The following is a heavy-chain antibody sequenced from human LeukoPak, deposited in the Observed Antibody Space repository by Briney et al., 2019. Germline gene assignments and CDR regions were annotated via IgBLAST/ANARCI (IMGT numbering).Heavy chain of an antibody. CDR3: ASPGLYDSSGYYSY. J-gene: IGHJ4*02. D-gene: IGHD3-22*01. Sequence: AASVKVSCKASGGTFSSYAISWVRQAPGQGLEWMGGIIPIFGTANYAQKFQGRVTITTDESTSTAYMELSSLRSEDTAVYYCASPGLYDSSGYYSYWGQGTLVTVSS. CDR2: IIPIFGTA. V-gene: IGHV1-69*05. CDR1: GGTFSSYA.